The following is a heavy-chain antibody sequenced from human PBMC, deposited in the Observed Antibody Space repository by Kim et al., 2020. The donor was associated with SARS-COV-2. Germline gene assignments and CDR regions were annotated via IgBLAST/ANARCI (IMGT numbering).Heavy chain of an antibody. V-gene: IGHV3-23*01. CDR3: AKGVFCGATTCSIGFYFGVDA. J-gene: IGHJ6*02. CDR1: GFTFKNYG. D-gene: IGHD2-21*01. Sequence: GGSLRLSCVASGFTFKNYGMNWVRQAPGKGLQWVSGISDSGSRRSYTDSVKGRFIISRDDSEDMVYLQMNSLRPEDSAVYYCAKGVFCGATTCSIGFYFGVDAWGQGTTVTVSS. CDR2: ISDSGSRR.